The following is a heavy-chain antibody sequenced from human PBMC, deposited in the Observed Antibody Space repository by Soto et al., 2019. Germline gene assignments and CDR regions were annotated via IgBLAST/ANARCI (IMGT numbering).Heavy chain of an antibody. CDR1: NGYSIGRYGY. J-gene: IGHJ6*02. D-gene: IGHD4-17*01. CDR2: IYYSGNT. V-gene: IGHV4-30-4*08. CDR3: TRSTLAGMAF. Sequence: CPVANGYSIGRYGYRSRMRPPPGKGLEWIGNIYYSGNTYYNPSLKSRLIISIDTSKNQFSLKVGSVTAAYTAVYYGTRSTLAGMAFRGHGTTVPVSS.